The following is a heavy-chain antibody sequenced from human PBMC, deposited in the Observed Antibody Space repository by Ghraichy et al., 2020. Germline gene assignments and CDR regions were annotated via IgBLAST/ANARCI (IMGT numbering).Heavy chain of an antibody. CDR1: GFTFSSYS. Sequence: SCAASGFTFSSYSMNWVRQAPGKGLEWVSSISSSSSYIYYADSVKGRFTISRDNAKKSVYLQMNSLRAEDTAVYYCARDRGLYYYDSGGFYHWGQGTMVTVSS. CDR3: ARDRGLYYYDSGGFYH. D-gene: IGHD3-22*01. J-gene: IGHJ3*01. V-gene: IGHV3-21*01. CDR2: ISSSSSYI.